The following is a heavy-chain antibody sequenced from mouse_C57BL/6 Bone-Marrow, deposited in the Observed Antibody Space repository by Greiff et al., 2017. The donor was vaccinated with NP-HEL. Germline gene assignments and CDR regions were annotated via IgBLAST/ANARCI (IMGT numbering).Heavy chain of an antibody. J-gene: IGHJ1*03. D-gene: IGHD1-1*01. CDR3: ARSGLYYYDSSWYFDV. CDR2: IDPNSGGT. V-gene: IGHV1-72*01. CDR1: GYTFTSYW. Sequence: VQLVESGAELVKPGASVKLSCKASGYTFTSYWMHWVKQRPGRGLEWIGRIDPNSGGTKYNEKFQSKATLTVDKPSSTDYMQLSSLTSEDSAVYDCARSGLYYYDSSWYFDVWGTGTTVTVSS.